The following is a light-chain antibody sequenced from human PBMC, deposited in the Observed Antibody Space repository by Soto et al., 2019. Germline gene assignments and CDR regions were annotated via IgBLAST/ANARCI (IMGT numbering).Light chain of an antibody. CDR3: QQSYSTLYT. CDR2: AAS. V-gene: IGKV1-39*01. Sequence: DIQMTQSPSSLSASVGDRVRITCRASQSISSYLNWYQQKPGKAPKLLIYAASNLQSGVPSRFSGSGSGTDFTLTISSLQPEDFATYYCQQSYSTLYTFGQGTKVDIK. J-gene: IGKJ2*01. CDR1: QSISSY.